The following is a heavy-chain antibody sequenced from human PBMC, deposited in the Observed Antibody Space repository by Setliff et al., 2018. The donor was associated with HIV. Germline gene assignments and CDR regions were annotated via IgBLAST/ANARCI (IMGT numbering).Heavy chain of an antibody. Sequence: PGGSLRLSCEASEFTFSSFGMSWVRQAPGKGLEWVSSISGSRGTTYYGDSVKGRFTISRDNSKNTLYLQMDSLRAEDSAVYYCAKGGVLSYGSGGKYYMDVWGKGTTVTVSS. V-gene: IGHV3-23*01. D-gene: IGHD3-10*01. J-gene: IGHJ6*03. CDR1: EFTFSSFG. CDR3: AKGGVLSYGSGGKYYMDV. CDR2: ISGSRGTT.